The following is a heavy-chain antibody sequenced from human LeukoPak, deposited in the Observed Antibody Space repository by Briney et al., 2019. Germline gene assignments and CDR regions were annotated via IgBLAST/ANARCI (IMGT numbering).Heavy chain of an antibody. V-gene: IGHV1-18*01. D-gene: IGHD3-10*01. CDR2: ISADKGNI. Sequence: ASVKVSCEASGYNFTTYGIGWVRQAPGQGLEWMGWISADKGNINYAQKLQDRVILTTDTSTSTAYMDLRNLRSDDTAVYYCARVEVHPRRYFYYMDVWGKGTTVTISS. J-gene: IGHJ6*03. CDR3: ARVEVHPRRYFYYMDV. CDR1: GYNFTTYG.